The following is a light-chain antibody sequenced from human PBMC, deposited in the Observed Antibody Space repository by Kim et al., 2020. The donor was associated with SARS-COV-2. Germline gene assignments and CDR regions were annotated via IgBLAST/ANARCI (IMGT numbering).Light chain of an antibody. J-gene: IGLJ3*02. V-gene: IGLV2-18*02. CDR1: SSDIGNYNR. CDR2: EVI. CDR3: SSYTTSSTWV. Sequence: GQSVTISCTGTSSDIGNYNRVSWYQQPPGAAPKLMIYEVINRPSGVPDRFSGSKSANTASLTISGLQAEDEGDYYCSSYTTSSTWVFGGGTQLTVL.